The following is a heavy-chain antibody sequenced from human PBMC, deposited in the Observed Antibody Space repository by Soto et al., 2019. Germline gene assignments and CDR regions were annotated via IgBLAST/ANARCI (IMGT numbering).Heavy chain of an antibody. CDR2: INHSGST. V-gene: IGHV4-34*01. D-gene: IGHD3-3*01. Sequence: QVQLQQWGAGLLKPSETLSLTCAVYGGSFSGYYWSWIRQPPGKGLEWIGEINHSGSTNYNPSLKSRVTISVDTSKNQFSLKLSSVTAADTAVYYCARGRAIFGVPNPYNWFDPWGQGTLVTVSS. J-gene: IGHJ5*02. CDR3: ARGRAIFGVPNPYNWFDP. CDR1: GGSFSGYY.